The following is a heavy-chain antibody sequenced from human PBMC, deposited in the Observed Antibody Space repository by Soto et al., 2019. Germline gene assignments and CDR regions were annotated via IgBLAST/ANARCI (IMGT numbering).Heavy chain of an antibody. CDR2: IYNSGST. CDR3: ASSRVVTTYFDY. CDR1: GGSISRAGYS. Sequence: QLQLQESGSRLVKPSQTLSLTCAVSGGSISRAGYSWSWIRQSPGKGLEWIGYIYNSGSTFYNPSLKSRLTISVEGSKNQLSLQLNSVTAADTAVYYCASSRVVTTYFDYWGQGTLVTVSS. J-gene: IGHJ4*02. V-gene: IGHV4-30-2*06. D-gene: IGHD2-21*02.